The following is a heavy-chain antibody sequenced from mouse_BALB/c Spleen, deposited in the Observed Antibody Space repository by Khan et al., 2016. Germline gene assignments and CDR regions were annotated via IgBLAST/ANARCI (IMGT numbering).Heavy chain of an antibody. CDR1: GISITTGHYR. CDR2: INYSGTI. D-gene: IGHD1-2*01. CDR3: ARDHYYGYWFAY. J-gene: IGHJ3*01. Sequence: EVQLQESGPGLVKPSQTVSLTCTVTGISITTGHYRWSWIRQFPGNKLEWIGFINYSGTITYTPSLTSRPTITRDTSTNQFFLEVNSLTAEDTATYDCARDHYYGYWFAYWGQGTRGTVSA. V-gene: IGHV3-5*02.